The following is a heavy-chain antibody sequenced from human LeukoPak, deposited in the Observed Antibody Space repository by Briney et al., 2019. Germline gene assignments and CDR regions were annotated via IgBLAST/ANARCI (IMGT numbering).Heavy chain of an antibody. CDR2: ISSTASTT. D-gene: IGHD1-26*01. CDR1: GFTFSDYY. CDR3: ARAEDGMPSFFDY. V-gene: IGHV3-11*01. Sequence: GGSLRLSCAASGFTFSDYYMTWIRQAPGKGLEWISYISSTASTTYYADSVKGRFTISRDNAKKSLFLQMSSLRAEDTAVYYCARAEDGMPSFFDYWGQGTLVTVSS. J-gene: IGHJ4*02.